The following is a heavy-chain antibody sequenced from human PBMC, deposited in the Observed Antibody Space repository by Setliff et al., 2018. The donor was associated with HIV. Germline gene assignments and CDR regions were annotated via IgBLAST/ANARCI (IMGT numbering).Heavy chain of an antibody. J-gene: IGHJ6*03. CDR1: GGTFSGYA. Sequence: SVKVSCKTSGGTFSGYAISWVRQAPGQGLEWMGGIIPILGTANYAQKFQGRVTITADESTSTAYMELSSLRSEDTAVYCCARGEKRFLEWLTLDYYYYYSMDVWGQGITVTVSS. V-gene: IGHV1-69*13. CDR2: IIPILGTA. CDR3: ARGEKRFLEWLTLDYYYYYSMDV. D-gene: IGHD3-3*01.